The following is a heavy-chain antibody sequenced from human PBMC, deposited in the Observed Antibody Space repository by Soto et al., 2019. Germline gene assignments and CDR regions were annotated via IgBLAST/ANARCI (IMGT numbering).Heavy chain of an antibody. V-gene: IGHV3-33*01. CDR1: GFTFSTYG. CDR3: ARALYDYIWGSYRPPGY. J-gene: IGHJ4*02. D-gene: IGHD3-16*02. CDR2: IRSDGSDK. Sequence: SLRLSCAASGFTFSTYGMQWVRQSPGKGLEWVAAIRSDGSDKYYADSVKGRFTISRDNSKNTLYLQMNSLRAEDTAVYYCARALYDYIWGSYRPPGYWGQGTLVTVSS.